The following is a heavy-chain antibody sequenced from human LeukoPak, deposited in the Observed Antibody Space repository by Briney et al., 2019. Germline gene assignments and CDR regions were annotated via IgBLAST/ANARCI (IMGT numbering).Heavy chain of an antibody. Sequence: GGSLRLSCAASGFTFSTYWMNWVRQAPGKGLDWVATIKQDGSEKYYADSLKGRFTISRDNAKNSLYLQMNSLRAEDTAVYFCAKAAYFYGSGSYYNDYWGQGTLVTVSS. CDR1: GFTFSTYW. J-gene: IGHJ4*02. V-gene: IGHV3-7*03. CDR2: IKQDGSEK. D-gene: IGHD3-10*01. CDR3: AKAAYFYGSGSYYNDY.